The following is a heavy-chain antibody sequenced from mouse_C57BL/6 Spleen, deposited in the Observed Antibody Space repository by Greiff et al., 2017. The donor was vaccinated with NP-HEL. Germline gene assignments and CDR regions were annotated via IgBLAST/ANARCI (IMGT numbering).Heavy chain of an antibody. V-gene: IGHV1-42*01. CDR2: INPSTGGT. CDR3: ARSAYYSKGMDY. CDR1: GYSFTGYY. D-gene: IGHD2-5*01. Sequence: VQLQQSGPELVKPGASVKISCKASGYSFTGYYMNWVKQSPEKSLEWIGEINPSTGGTTYNQKFKAKATLTVDKSSSTAYMQLKSLTSEDSAVYYCARSAYYSKGMDYWGQGTSVTVSS. J-gene: IGHJ4*01.